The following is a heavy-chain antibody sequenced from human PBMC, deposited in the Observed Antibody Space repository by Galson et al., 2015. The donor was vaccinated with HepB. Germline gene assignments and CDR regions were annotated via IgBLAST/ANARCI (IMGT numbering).Heavy chain of an antibody. V-gene: IGHV3-23*01. D-gene: IGHD2-15*01. CDR2: ISAGSSTT. J-gene: IGHJ1*01. Sequence: SLRLSCAASGFSFSNYAMSWVRQAPGKGLEWVSDISAGSSTTYYADSVRGRFTISRDNSKNTLYLQMNSLRAAATAVYYCAKRYCSGGTCNYRALQHWGPGTLVTVSS. CDR3: AKRYCSGGTCNYRALQH. CDR1: GFSFSNYA.